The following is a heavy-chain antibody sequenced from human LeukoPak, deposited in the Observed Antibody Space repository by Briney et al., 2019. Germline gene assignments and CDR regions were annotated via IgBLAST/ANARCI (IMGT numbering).Heavy chain of an antibody. CDR2: ISAYNGNT. J-gene: IGHJ4*02. D-gene: IGHD3-22*01. CDR3: ARDNGIVVVIIPLDY. Sequence: ASVKVSCKASGYTFTSYGISWVRQAPGQGLEWMGWISAYNGNTNYAQKLQGRVIMTTDTSTSTAYMELRSLRSDDTAVYYCARDNGIVVVIIPLDYWGQGTLVTVSS. CDR1: GYTFTSYG. V-gene: IGHV1-18*01.